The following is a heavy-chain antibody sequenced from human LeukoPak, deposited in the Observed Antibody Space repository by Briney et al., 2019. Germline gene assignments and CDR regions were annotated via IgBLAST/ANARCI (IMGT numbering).Heavy chain of an antibody. D-gene: IGHD3-3*01. J-gene: IGHJ3*02. V-gene: IGHV4-59*01. CDR1: GGSISGYY. Sequence: SETLSLTCTVSGGSISGYYWSWIRQPPAKGLEWIGYIYYSGSTNYNPSLKSRVTISVDTSKNQFSLKLSSVTAADTAVYYCARGEYYDFWSGPTLGAFDIWGQGTMVTVSS. CDR2: IYYSGST. CDR3: ARGEYYDFWSGPTLGAFDI.